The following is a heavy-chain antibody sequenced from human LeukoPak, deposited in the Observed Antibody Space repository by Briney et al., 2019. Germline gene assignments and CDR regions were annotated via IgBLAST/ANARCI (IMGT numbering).Heavy chain of an antibody. D-gene: IGHD4-17*01. V-gene: IGHV3-23*01. CDR3: AKDPDYGDYGYDYYFDY. CDR1: GFTFSSYA. CDR2: ISGSGGST. Sequence: GGSLRLSCAASGFTFSSYAMGWVRQAPGKGLEWVSAISGSGGSTYYADSVKGRFTISRDNSKNTLYLQMNSLRAEDTAVYYCAKDPDYGDYGYDYYFDYWGQGTLVTVSS. J-gene: IGHJ4*02.